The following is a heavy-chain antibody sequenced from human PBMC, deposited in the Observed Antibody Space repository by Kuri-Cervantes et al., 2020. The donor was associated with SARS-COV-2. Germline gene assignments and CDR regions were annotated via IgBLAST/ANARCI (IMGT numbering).Heavy chain of an antibody. CDR3: AREVRGYHYGYFDY. CDR1: GGSISSSSYY. Sequence: SETLSLTCTVSGGSISSSSYYWGWIRQPPGKGLEWIGSIYYSGSTNYNTSLDSRVTISVDTSKNQLSLILSSVTAADAAVYYCAREVRGYHYGYFDYWGQGALVTVSS. CDR2: IYYSGST. D-gene: IGHD5-18*01. V-gene: IGHV4-39*07. J-gene: IGHJ4*02.